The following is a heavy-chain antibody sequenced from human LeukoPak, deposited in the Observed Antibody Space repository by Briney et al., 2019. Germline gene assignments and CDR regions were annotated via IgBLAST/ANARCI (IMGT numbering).Heavy chain of an antibody. CDR2: INHSGSA. D-gene: IGHD3-3*01. CDR1: VGTFSGYY. V-gene: IGHV4-34*08. Sequence: SETVSLTCAVYVGTFSGYYCSWIRQPPWKGLEWIGEINHSGSANYNPSLKSRVTISEDTSKNQFSLKLSSVTAADTAVYYCATPTISWRGFDYWGQGTLVTVSS. CDR3: ATPTISWRGFDY. J-gene: IGHJ4*02.